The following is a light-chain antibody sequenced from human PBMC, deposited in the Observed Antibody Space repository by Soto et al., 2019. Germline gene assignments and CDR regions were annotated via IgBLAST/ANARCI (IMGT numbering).Light chain of an antibody. CDR3: NSYAGSNNWV. Sequence: QPVLTQPPSASGSPGQSVTISCTGTSSDIGGYNYVSWYQQHPGKAPKLMISEVSKRPSGVPDRFSGSKSGNTASLTVSGLQAEDEADYYCNSYAGSNNWVFGGGTQLTVL. CDR2: EVS. CDR1: SSDIGGYNY. V-gene: IGLV2-8*01. J-gene: IGLJ3*02.